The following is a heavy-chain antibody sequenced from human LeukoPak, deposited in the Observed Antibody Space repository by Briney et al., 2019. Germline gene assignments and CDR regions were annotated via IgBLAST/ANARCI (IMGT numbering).Heavy chain of an antibody. Sequence: SETLSLTCTVSGGSISSSSYCWGWIRQPPGKGLEWIGSIYYSVSTYDNPSLKSRVTISVDTSKNQFSLKLSSVTAADTAVYYCARGGFITMVRGVKFDPWGQGTLVTVSS. V-gene: IGHV4-39*07. CDR3: ARGGFITMVRGVKFDP. CDR2: IYYSVST. J-gene: IGHJ5*02. D-gene: IGHD3-10*01. CDR1: GGSISSSSYC.